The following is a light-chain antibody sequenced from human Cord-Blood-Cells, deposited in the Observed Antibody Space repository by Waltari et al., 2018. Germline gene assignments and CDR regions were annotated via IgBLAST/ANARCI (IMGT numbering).Light chain of an antibody. CDR2: DVS. CDR3: CSYAGSYVYV. CDR1: SSDVGGYNY. J-gene: IGLJ1*01. Sequence: QSALTQPRSVSGSPGQSVTISCTGTSSDVGGYNYVSWYQQHPGKAPKLMIYDVSKRPSGVPDRFSGSKSGSTASLTISGLQAEDEADYYCCSYAGSYVYVFGTGTKVTVL. V-gene: IGLV2-11*01.